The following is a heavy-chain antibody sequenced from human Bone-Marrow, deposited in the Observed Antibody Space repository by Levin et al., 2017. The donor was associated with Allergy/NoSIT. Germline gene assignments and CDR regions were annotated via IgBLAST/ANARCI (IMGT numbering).Heavy chain of an antibody. J-gene: IGHJ4*02. D-gene: IGHD6-19*01. CDR2: ISYDGSNK. CDR1: GFTFSSYA. V-gene: IGHV3-30-3*01. Sequence: SCAASGFTFSSYAMHWVRQAPGKGLEWVAVISYDGSNKYYADSVKGRFTISRDNSKNTLYLQMNSLRAEDTAVYYCADSSGRNWGQGTLVTVSS. CDR3: ADSSGRN.